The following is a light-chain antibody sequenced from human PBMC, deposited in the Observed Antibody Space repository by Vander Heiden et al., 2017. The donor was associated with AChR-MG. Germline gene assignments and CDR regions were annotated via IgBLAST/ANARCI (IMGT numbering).Light chain of an antibody. Sequence: EIVLTSPPATLSSPPGERATLSCRASQSVSNYLAWYQHKPGQAPRLLIYDASNRAAGIPARFSGSGSGTDFTLTISSLEPEDFAVYYCQQRSNWPPEVTFGGGTKVEIK. CDR1: QSVSNY. CDR2: DAS. V-gene: IGKV3-11*01. CDR3: QQRSNWPPEVT. J-gene: IGKJ4*01.